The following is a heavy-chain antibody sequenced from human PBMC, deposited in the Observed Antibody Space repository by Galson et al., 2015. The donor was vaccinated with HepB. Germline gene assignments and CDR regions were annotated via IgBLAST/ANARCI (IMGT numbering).Heavy chain of an antibody. CDR2: ISSSSSYT. V-gene: IGHV3-11*06. Sequence: SLRLSCAASGFTFSDYYMSWIRQAPGKGLEWVSYISSSSSYTNYADSVKGRFTTSRDNAKNSLYLQMNSLRAEDTAVYYCARDRHEIAAAGTAWYFDLWGRGTLVTVSS. D-gene: IGHD6-13*01. CDR1: GFTFSDYY. J-gene: IGHJ2*01. CDR3: ARDRHEIAAAGTAWYFDL.